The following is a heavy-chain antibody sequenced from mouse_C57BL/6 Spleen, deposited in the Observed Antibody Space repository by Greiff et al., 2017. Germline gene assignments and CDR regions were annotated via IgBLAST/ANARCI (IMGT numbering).Heavy chain of an antibody. V-gene: IGHV1-64*01. D-gene: IGHD2-3*01. CDR2: IHPNSGST. CDR1: GYTFTSYW. J-gene: IGHJ3*01. Sequence: QVQLQQPGAELVKPGASVKLSCKASGYTFTSYWLHWVKQRPGQGLEWIGMIHPNSGSTNYNEKFKSKATLTVDKSSSTAYMQLSSLTSEDSAVYYCAREEYDGYYVGCAYRGHGTLVSVSA. CDR3: AREEYDGYYVGCAY.